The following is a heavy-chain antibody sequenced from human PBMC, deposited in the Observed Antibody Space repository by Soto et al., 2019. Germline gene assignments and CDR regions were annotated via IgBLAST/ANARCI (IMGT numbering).Heavy chain of an antibody. J-gene: IGHJ5*02. CDR3: AKDRPRLTQQFNGVS. CDR2: ISAYTGVT. CDR1: GYTFSEHG. V-gene: IGHV1-18*01. Sequence: ASVKVSCKASGYTFSEHGFSWVRQGPGQGLEWLGWISAYTGVTDYAQKFQGRLTLTTDTSTSTAYMELRSLRSDDTAVYYCAKDRPRLTQQFNGVSWGQGTLVTSPQ. D-gene: IGHD2-8*01.